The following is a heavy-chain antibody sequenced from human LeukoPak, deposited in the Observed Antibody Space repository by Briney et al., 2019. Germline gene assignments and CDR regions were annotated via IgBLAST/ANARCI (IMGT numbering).Heavy chain of an antibody. D-gene: IGHD6-13*01. J-gene: IGHJ4*02. CDR2: IYYSGST. Sequence: PSETLSLTCTVSGGSIRSYYWSWIRQPPGKGLEWIGYIYYSGSTNYNPSLKSRVSISVDTSKNQFSLKLSSVTAADTAVYYCAKKGAVGIAAAAFDYWGQGALVTVSS. CDR1: GGSIRSYY. V-gene: IGHV4-59*01. CDR3: AKKGAVGIAAAAFDY.